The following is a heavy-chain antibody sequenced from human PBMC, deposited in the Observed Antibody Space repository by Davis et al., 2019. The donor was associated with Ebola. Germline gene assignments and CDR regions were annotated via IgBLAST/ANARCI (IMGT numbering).Heavy chain of an antibody. CDR3: AKTITIFGVVITFDY. D-gene: IGHD3-3*01. J-gene: IGHJ4*02. CDR1: GFTVSSNY. CDR2: IKQDGSEK. Sequence: LKISCAASGFTVSSNYMSWVRQAPGKGLEWVANIKQDGSEKYYVDSVKGRFTISRDNAKNSLYLQMNSLRAEDTAVYYCAKTITIFGVVITFDYWGQGTLVTVSS. V-gene: IGHV3-7*03.